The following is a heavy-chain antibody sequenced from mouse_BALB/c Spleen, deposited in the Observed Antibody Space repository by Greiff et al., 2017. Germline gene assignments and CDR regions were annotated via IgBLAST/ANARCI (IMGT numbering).Heavy chain of an antibody. J-gene: IGHJ4*01. CDR1: GDSITSGY. Sequence: EVKVEESGPSLVKPSQTLSLTCSVTGDSITSGYWNWIRKFPGNKLEYMGYISYSGSTYYNPSLKSRISITRDTSKNQYYLQLNSVTTEDTATYYCARYEGDYYAMDYWGQGTSVTVSS. CDR3: ARYEGDYYAMDY. CDR2: ISYSGST. V-gene: IGHV3-8*02.